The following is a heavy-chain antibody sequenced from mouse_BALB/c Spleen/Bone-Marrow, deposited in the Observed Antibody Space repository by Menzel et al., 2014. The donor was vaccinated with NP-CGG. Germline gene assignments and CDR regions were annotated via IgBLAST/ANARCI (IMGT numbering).Heavy chain of an antibody. Sequence: VQVVESGAELAGPGASVKLSCKAAGYTFTSYWMQWVKQRPGQGLEWIGAIYPGDGDTRYSQKFKEKATLTADKSSSTAYIQLSSLASEDSAVYYCARRGSDYENAMDYWGQGTSVIVSS. CDR1: GYTFTSYW. CDR3: ARRGSDYENAMDY. V-gene: IGHV1-87*01. D-gene: IGHD2-4*01. J-gene: IGHJ4*01. CDR2: IYPGDGDT.